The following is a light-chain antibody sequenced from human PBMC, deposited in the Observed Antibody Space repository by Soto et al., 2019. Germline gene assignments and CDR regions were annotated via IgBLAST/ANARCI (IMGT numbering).Light chain of an antibody. Sequence: EKVMTQSPATLSVSPGERATLSCRASQNVKSRLAWYQQRPGQAPRLLIYDAFTRATGIPARFSGSQSGTEFTLTISSLQSEDFAFYYCQQYDEWPLTFGGGTKVEIK. CDR3: QQYDEWPLT. J-gene: IGKJ4*01. V-gene: IGKV3-15*01. CDR1: QNVKSR. CDR2: DAF.